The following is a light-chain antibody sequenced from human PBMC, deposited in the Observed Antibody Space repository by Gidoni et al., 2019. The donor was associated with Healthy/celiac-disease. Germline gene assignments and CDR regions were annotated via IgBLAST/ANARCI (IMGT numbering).Light chain of an antibody. CDR1: QGINSY. J-gene: IGKJ4*01. Sequence: DIQLTQSPSFLSASVGDRVTITCRATQGINSYLAWYQQKPGKAPKHLIYAASTLQSGVPSRFSSSGSGTEFTLTISSLQPEDFATYYCQQLNYYPLLTFXGXTKVEIK. CDR2: AAS. CDR3: QQLNYYPLLT. V-gene: IGKV1-9*01.